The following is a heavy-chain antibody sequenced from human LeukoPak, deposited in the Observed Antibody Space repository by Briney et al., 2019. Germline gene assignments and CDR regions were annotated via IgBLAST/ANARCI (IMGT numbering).Heavy chain of an antibody. D-gene: IGHD3-10*01. V-gene: IGHV5-51*01. J-gene: IGHJ4*02. CDR3: ARQSRDGSKTRGYYFDY. Sequence: HGESLKISCKGSGYSFTTSWIGWVRQMPGNGLESMGIIYPADSDTTYSPSFQGQVTISADKSISTVYLQWSSLKASDTAVYYCARQSRDGSKTRGYYFDYWGQGTLVTVSS. CDR1: GYSFTTSW. CDR2: IYPADSDT.